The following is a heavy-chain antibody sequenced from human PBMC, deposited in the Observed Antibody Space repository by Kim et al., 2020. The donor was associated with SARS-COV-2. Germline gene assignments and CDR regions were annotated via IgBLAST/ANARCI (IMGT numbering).Heavy chain of an antibody. CDR3: ARGGSSWD. CDR2: IFHDGSS. CDR1: GSSINTSVW. Sequence: SETLSLTCVVSGSSINTSVWWTWVRQPPGKGLEWIGEIFHDGSSNYNPSLKRRVTISLDRPRNQYSLKLRSLSATDTAIYYCARGGSSWDWGHGTLVTVSS. J-gene: IGHJ4*01. V-gene: IGHV4-4*02. D-gene: IGHD6-13*01.